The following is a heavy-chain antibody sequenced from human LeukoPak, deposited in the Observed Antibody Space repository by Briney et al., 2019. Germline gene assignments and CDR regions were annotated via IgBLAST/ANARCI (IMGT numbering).Heavy chain of an antibody. CDR3: ARGIYGDPPECDY. Sequence: GGSLRLSCAASGFTFSSYCMHWVRQAPAKGLVWVSRLCSDGSSASYADFVKGRFTVSRDNARDTLYLQMNSLRADDTAVYYCARGIYGDPPECDYWGQGTLVTVSS. CDR1: GFTFSSYC. CDR2: LCSDGSSA. D-gene: IGHD4-17*01. J-gene: IGHJ4*02. V-gene: IGHV3-74*01.